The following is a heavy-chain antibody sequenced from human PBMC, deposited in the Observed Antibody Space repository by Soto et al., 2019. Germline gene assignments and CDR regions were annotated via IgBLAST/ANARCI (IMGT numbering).Heavy chain of an antibody. Sequence: GASVKVSCKASGGTFSSYTISWVRQAPGQGLEWMGRISANNGIANYAQKLQGRVTMTTDTSTSTAYMELRSLRSDDTAVYYCARVPTNYDFWSGPATYYYSGMDVWGQGTTVTVSS. CDR2: ISANNGIA. D-gene: IGHD3-3*01. V-gene: IGHV1-18*01. CDR3: ARVPTNYDFWSGPATYYYSGMDV. CDR1: GGTFSSYT. J-gene: IGHJ6*02.